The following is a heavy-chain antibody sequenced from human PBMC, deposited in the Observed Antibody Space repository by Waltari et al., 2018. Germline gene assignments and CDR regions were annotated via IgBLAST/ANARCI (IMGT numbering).Heavy chain of an antibody. CDR2: IYTSGST. D-gene: IGHD2-2*01. CDR3: ARSGRDCSSTSCEIIYYYYYYMDV. Sequence: QVQLQESGPGLVKPSETLSLTCTVSGGSISSYYWSWIRQPAGKGLEWIGRIYTSGSTNYNPSLKSRVTMSVDTSKNQFSLKLSSVTAADTAVYYCARSGRDCSSTSCEIIYYYYYYMDVWGKGTTVTVSS. CDR1: GGSISSYY. V-gene: IGHV4-4*07. J-gene: IGHJ6*03.